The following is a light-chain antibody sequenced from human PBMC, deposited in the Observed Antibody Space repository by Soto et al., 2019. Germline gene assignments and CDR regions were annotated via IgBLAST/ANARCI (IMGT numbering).Light chain of an antibody. CDR2: AAS. V-gene: IGKV1-12*01. J-gene: IGKJ1*01. CDR1: QGVSW. CDR3: QQATGFPWT. Sequence: DIQMTQSPSSVSASVGDRVTITCRASQGVSWLAWYQQKPGKATKLLINAASSLQSGVPSRFSGSGSGTDFNLTISRLEYEDFATYYCQQATGFPWTFGQGTKVEIK.